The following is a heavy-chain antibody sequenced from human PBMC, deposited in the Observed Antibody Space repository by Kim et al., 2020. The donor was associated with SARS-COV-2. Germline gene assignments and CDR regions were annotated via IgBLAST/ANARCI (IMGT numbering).Heavy chain of an antibody. Sequence: SETLSLTCAVSGGSISSGGYSWSWIRQPPGKGLEWIGYIYHSGSTYYNPSLKSRVTISVDRSKNQFSLKLSSVTAADTAVYYCASTYYYDSGDYYFDYWGQGTLVTVSS. CDR1: GGSISSGGYS. J-gene: IGHJ4*02. D-gene: IGHD3-22*01. CDR2: IYHSGST. V-gene: IGHV4-30-2*01. CDR3: ASTYYYDSGDYYFDY.